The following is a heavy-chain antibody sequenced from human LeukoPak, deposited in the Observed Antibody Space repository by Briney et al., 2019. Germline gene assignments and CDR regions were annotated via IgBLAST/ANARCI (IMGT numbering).Heavy chain of an antibody. V-gene: IGHV3-48*01. CDR2: ISSSSSTI. J-gene: IGHJ6*03. CDR3: ARDPVWSGYYTDYYMDV. CDR1: GFTFSSYS. D-gene: IGHD3-3*01. Sequence: GGSLRLSCAASGFTFSSYSMNWVRQAPGKGLEWVSYISSSSSTIYYADSVKGRFTISRDNAKNSLYLQMNSLRAEDTAVYYCARDPVWSGYYTDYYMDVWGKGTTVTVSS.